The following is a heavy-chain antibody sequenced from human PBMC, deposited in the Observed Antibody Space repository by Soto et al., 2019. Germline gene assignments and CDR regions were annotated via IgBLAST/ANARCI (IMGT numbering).Heavy chain of an antibody. CDR2: ISWDGGST. D-gene: IGHD6-13*01. CDR1: GFTFDDYT. CDR3: AKEYYSSSLFDY. V-gene: IGHV3-43*01. Sequence: GGSLRLSCAASGFTFDDYTMHWVRQAPGKGLEWVSLISWDGGSTYYADSVKGRFTISRDNSKNSLYLQMNSLRTEDTALYYCAKEYYSSSLFDYWGQGTLVTVSS. J-gene: IGHJ4*02.